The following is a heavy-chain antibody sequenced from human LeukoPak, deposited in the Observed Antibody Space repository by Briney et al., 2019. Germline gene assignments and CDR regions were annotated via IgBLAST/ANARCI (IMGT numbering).Heavy chain of an antibody. CDR3: AKEMATIRAFDF. D-gene: IGHD5-24*01. CDR2: ISGSGSST. Sequence: GGSLRLSCAASGFTFSTYAMRWVRQAPGKGLEGGSVISGSGSSTYYADSVKGRFTISRDNSKNTLYLQMNSLRAEDTAVYYCAKEMATIRAFDFWGQGTMVTVSS. V-gene: IGHV3-23*01. CDR1: GFTFSTYA. J-gene: IGHJ3*01.